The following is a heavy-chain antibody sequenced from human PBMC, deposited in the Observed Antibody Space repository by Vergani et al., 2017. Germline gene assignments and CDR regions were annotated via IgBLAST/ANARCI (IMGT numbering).Heavy chain of an antibody. J-gene: IGHJ5*02. V-gene: IGHV3-23*01. D-gene: IGHD6-19*01. Sequence: EVQLLESGGGLVQPGGSLRLSCAASGFTFSSYAMSWVRQAPGKGLEWVSSNSDSGDSTYYADSVKGRFTISRDNSKNTLYLQMNSLRAEDTAVYYCAKSPLKIVVAGRVVRWFDPWGQGTLVTVSS. CDR3: AKSPLKIVVAGRVVRWFDP. CDR2: NSDSGDST. CDR1: GFTFSSYA.